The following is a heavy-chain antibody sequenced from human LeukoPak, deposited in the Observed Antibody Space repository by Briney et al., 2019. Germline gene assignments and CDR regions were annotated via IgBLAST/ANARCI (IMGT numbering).Heavy chain of an antibody. J-gene: IGHJ6*03. CDR3: ARTTEGYCRGRSCYSYYYYMDV. D-gene: IGHD2-15*01. CDR2: IHYSGST. V-gene: IGHV4-59*01. Sequence: SETLSLTCTVSGGSISSYYWSWIRQPPGKGLEWVGYIHYSGSTNYNPSLKSRVTISVDTSKNQFSLKLGSVTAADTAVYYCARTTEGYCRGRSCYSYYYYMDVWGKGTTVTVSS. CDR1: GGSISSYY.